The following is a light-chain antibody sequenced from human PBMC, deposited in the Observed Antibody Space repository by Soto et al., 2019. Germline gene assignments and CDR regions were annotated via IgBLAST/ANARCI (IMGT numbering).Light chain of an antibody. V-gene: IGLV2-23*01. Sequence: QSALTQPASMSASPGQSITISCTGTSSDVGSYNLVSWYQQYPGKAPKLKIYEASKRPSGVSNRFSGSKSGNTASLTISGLQAEDEADYYCCSYTGSGVVFGGGTKLTVL. CDR3: CSYTGSGVV. J-gene: IGLJ2*01. CDR2: EAS. CDR1: SSDVGSYNL.